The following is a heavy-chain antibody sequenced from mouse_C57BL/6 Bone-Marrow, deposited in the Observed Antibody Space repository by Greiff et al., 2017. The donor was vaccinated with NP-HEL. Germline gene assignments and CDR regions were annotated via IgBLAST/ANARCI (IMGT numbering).Heavy chain of an antibody. V-gene: IGHV5-4*01. Sequence: EVKVVESGGGLVKPGGSLKLSCAASGLTFSSYAMSWVRQTPEKRLEWVATISDGGSYTYYPDNVKGRFTISRDKAKNKLYLQMSHLKSEDTAMYYCARDVPNWDCYAMDYWGQGTSVTVSS. CDR1: GLTFSSYA. D-gene: IGHD4-1*01. CDR2: ISDGGSYT. CDR3: ARDVPNWDCYAMDY. J-gene: IGHJ4*01.